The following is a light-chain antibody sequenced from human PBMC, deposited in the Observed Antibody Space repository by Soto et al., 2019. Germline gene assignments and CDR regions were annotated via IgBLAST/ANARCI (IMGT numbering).Light chain of an antibody. CDR2: DAS. CDR3: QQYNSYST. CDR1: QSISSW. V-gene: IGKV1-5*01. J-gene: IGKJ1*01. Sequence: DIQMTQSPSTLSASVGDRVTITCRASQSISSWLAWYQQKPGKAPKLLIYDASSLESGVPSRFSGSGSGTELTLTISSLKIDDFVTYYCQQYNSYSTFGQGTKVDIK.